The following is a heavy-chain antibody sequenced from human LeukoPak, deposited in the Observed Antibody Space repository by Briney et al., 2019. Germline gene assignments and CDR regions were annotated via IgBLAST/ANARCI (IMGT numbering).Heavy chain of an antibody. CDR1: GYSFTSYG. CDR3: ARLYDSSGYYVY. Sequence: GESLKISCKGSGYSFTSYGIGWGRKSPGKALDGMGTIYPGDSDTRYSPSFQGQVTISADKSISTAYLQWSSLKASDTAMYYCARLYDSSGYYVYWGQGTLVTVSS. CDR2: IYPGDSDT. D-gene: IGHD3-22*01. V-gene: IGHV5-51*01. J-gene: IGHJ4*02.